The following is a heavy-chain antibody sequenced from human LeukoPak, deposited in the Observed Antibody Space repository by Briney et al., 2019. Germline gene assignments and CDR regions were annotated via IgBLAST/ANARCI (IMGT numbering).Heavy chain of an antibody. V-gene: IGHV3-20*04. CDR2: INWNGGST. CDR1: GFTFADHG. D-gene: IGHD1-26*01. CDR3: ARGEWDLRD. Sequence: PGGSLRLSCAASGFTFADHGMTWVRQVPGKGLEWVSGINWNGGSTGYVGSVKGRFTISRDNAKNVLFLQMNNLRAEDTAFYYCARGEWDLRDWGQGTLVIVSS. J-gene: IGHJ4*02.